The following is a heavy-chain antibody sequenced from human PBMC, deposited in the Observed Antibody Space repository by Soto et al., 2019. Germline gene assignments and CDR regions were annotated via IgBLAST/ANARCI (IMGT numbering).Heavy chain of an antibody. V-gene: IGHV5-51*01. Sequence: GESLKISCKGSGYSFTTYWIGWVRQMPGKGLESMGIIYPGDSETRYSPSFQGQVTISADKSINTVYLQWSSLKASDTAMYYCARQTFPQILMGTSPLAIWGQGTMVT. J-gene: IGHJ3*02. CDR3: ARQTFPQILMGTSPLAI. CDR1: GYSFTTYW. D-gene: IGHD2-15*01. CDR2: IYPGDSET.